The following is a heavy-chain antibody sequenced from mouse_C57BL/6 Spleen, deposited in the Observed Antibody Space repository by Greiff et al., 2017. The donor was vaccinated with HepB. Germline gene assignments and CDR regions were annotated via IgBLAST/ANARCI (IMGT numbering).Heavy chain of an antibody. V-gene: IGHV2-5*01. Sequence: QVQLKESGPGLVQPSQSLSITCTVSGFSLTSYGVHWVRQSPGKGLEWLGVIWRGGSTDYNAAFMSRLSITKDNSKSQVFFKMNSLQADDTAIYYCAKGVLLPHYAMDYWGQGTSVTVSS. CDR2: IWRGGST. CDR3: AKGVLLPHYAMDY. J-gene: IGHJ4*01. D-gene: IGHD1-1*01. CDR1: GFSLTSYG.